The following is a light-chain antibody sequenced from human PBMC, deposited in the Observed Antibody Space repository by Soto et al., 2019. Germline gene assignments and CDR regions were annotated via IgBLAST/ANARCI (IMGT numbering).Light chain of an antibody. CDR1: QSISSY. Sequence: DIQMTQSPSSLSASVGDRVTITFLASQSISSYLNWYQQKPGKAAKLLIYAASSLQSGVPSRFSGSGSGTDFTLTISSLQPEDFATYYCPQGYSTGTFGQGTKVDI. J-gene: IGKJ1*01. CDR2: AAS. CDR3: PQGYSTGT. V-gene: IGKV1-39*01.